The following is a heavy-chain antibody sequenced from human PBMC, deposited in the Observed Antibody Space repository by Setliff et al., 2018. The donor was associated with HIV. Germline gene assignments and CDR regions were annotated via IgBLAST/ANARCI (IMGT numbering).Heavy chain of an antibody. J-gene: IGHJ4*02. CDR2: IYKSGTT. CDR1: GFTVSTYY. V-gene: IGHV4-4*08. Sequence: GSLRLSCAASGFTVSTYYMSWVRQAPGKGLEWIGYIYKSGTTNYKSSLKSRVTISADPSKNQFSLKVTSVTAADTAVYYCGRLSETAMASFDSWGQGTLVTVSS. CDR3: GRLSETAMASFDS. D-gene: IGHD5-18*01.